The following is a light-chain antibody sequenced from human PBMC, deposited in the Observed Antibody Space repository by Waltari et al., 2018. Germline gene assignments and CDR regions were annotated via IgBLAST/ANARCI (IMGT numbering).Light chain of an antibody. J-gene: IGKJ3*01. CDR2: WAS. Sequence: DIVMTHSPDSLAVSLGERATINCKSSQSVLYSSNNKNYLAWYHQKPGQPPKLLIYWASTRESGVPDRFSGSGSGTDFTLTISSLQAEDVAVYYCQQYYSTPPTFGPGTKVDIK. CDR3: QQYYSTPPT. CDR1: QSVLYSSNNKNY. V-gene: IGKV4-1*01.